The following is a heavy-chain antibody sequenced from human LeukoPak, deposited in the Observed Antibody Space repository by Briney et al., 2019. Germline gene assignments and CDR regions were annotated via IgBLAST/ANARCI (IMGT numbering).Heavy chain of an antibody. J-gene: IGHJ5*02. Sequence: SETLSLTCTVSGGSLSSYYWSWIRQPAGKGLEWIGRIYTSGSTNYNPSLTSRVTMSVDTSKNQFSLKLSSVTAVDTAVYYCARDYYGSGSNRFDPWGQGTLVTVSS. D-gene: IGHD3-10*01. CDR1: GGSLSSYY. CDR2: IYTSGST. CDR3: ARDYYGSGSNRFDP. V-gene: IGHV4-4*07.